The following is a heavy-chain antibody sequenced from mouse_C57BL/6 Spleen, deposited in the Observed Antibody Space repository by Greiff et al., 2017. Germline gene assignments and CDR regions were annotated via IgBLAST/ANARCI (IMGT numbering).Heavy chain of an antibody. V-gene: IGHV1-63*01. CDR3: ARGGYYYGSSDWYFDV. Sequence: QVQLQQSGAELVRPGTSVKMSCKASGYTFTNYWIGWAKQRPGHGLEWIGDIYPGGGYTNYNEKFKGKATLTADKSSSTAYMQFSSLTSEDSAIYYCARGGYYYGSSDWYFDVWGTGTTVTVSS. CDR2: IYPGGGYT. D-gene: IGHD1-1*01. CDR1: GYTFTNYW. J-gene: IGHJ1*03.